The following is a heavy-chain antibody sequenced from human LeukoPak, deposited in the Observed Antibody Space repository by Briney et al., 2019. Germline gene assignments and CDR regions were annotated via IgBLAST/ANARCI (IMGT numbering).Heavy chain of an antibody. D-gene: IGHD2-2*02. Sequence: SETLSLTCAVYGGSFSGYYWSWIRQPPGKGLEWIGEINHSGSTNYNPSLKSRVTISVDTSKNQFSLKLSSVNAADTAVYYCARNTYYFDYWGQGTLVTVSS. J-gene: IGHJ4*02. CDR2: INHSGST. CDR3: ARNTYYFDY. CDR1: GGSFSGYY. V-gene: IGHV4-34*01.